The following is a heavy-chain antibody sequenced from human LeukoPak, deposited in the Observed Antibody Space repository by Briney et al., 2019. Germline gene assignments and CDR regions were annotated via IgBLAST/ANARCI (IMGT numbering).Heavy chain of an antibody. J-gene: IGHJ4*02. V-gene: IGHV3-7*01. D-gene: IGHD4-11*01. CDR1: GLTFSNNW. CDR2: INLDGSET. Sequence: GRTLTLNWAAPGLTFSNNWMTWVHQGPGEGLEWLANINLDGSETHFVDSVKGRFTISRDNAKNSLSLQMSGLRVEDTAVYYCARGYSDWLRWGQGTQVTVS. CDR3: ARGYSDWLR.